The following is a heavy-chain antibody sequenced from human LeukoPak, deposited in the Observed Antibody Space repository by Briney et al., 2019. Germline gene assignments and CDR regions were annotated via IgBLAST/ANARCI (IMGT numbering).Heavy chain of an antibody. Sequence: GESLRLSCAASGFIFSTYSMNWVRQAPGKGLEWVSSISSSSHYIYYADSVKGRFTISRDNAKNSLYLQMNSLRAEDTAAYYCARDQYGSGSYSRLDYWGQGTLVTVSS. J-gene: IGHJ4*02. V-gene: IGHV3-21*01. D-gene: IGHD3-10*01. CDR3: ARDQYGSGSYSRLDY. CDR2: ISSSSHYI. CDR1: GFIFSTYS.